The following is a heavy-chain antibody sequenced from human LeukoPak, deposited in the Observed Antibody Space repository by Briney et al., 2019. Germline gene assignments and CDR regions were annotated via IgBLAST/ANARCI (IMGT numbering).Heavy chain of an antibody. CDR3: ARESVTAVAGFNY. Sequence: ASVTVSCKASGYTFTSYAMHWVRQAPGQRLEWMGWINAGNGNTKYSQKFQGRVTITRDTSASTAHMELSSLRSEDTAVYYCARESVTAVAGFNYWGQGTLVTVSS. CDR2: INAGNGNT. J-gene: IGHJ4*02. V-gene: IGHV1-3*01. CDR1: GYTFTSYA. D-gene: IGHD6-19*01.